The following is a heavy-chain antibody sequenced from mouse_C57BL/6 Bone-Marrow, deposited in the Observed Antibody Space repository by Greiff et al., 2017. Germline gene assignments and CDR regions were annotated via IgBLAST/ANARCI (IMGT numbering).Heavy chain of an antibody. J-gene: IGHJ1*03. CDR3: AREGVYYFYWYFDV. D-gene: IGHD1-1*01. Sequence: EVQLKQSGPVLVKPGASVKMSCKASGYTFTDYYMNWVKQSHGKSLEWIGVINPYNGGTSYNQKFKGKATLTVDKSSSTAYMELNSLTSEDSAVYYCAREGVYYFYWYFDVWGTGTTVTVSS. CDR1: GYTFTDYY. V-gene: IGHV1-19*01. CDR2: INPYNGGT.